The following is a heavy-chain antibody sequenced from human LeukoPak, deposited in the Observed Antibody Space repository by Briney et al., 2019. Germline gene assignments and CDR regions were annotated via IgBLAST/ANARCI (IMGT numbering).Heavy chain of an antibody. Sequence: ASVKVSCKASGYTFTSYGISWVRQAPGQGLEWMGWISAYNGNTNYAQKLQGRVTMTTDTSTSTAYMELRSLRSDDTAVYYCARDITIFGVVISCFDPWGQGTLVTVSS. CDR1: GYTFTSYG. CDR3: ARDITIFGVVISCFDP. D-gene: IGHD3-3*01. V-gene: IGHV1-18*01. J-gene: IGHJ5*02. CDR2: ISAYNGNT.